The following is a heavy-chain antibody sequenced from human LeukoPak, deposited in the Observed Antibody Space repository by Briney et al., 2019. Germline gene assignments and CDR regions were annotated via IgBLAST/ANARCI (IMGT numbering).Heavy chain of an antibody. V-gene: IGHV4-61*01. CDR1: GGSIRSSYYY. J-gene: IGHJ4*02. Sequence: PSETLSLTCTVSGGSIRSSYYYWNWIRQPPGKALEWIGYIYYSGSTNYNPSLKSRVTISVDTSKNQFSLKLSSVTAADTAVYYCARDRVSTSPNYFDYWGQGTLVTVSS. D-gene: IGHD2-2*01. CDR3: ARDRVSTSPNYFDY. CDR2: IYYSGST.